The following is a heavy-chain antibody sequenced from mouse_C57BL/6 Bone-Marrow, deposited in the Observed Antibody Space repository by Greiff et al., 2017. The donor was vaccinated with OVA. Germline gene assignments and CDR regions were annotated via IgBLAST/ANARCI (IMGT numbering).Heavy chain of an antibody. CDR1: GYTFTSYW. V-gene: IGHV1-64*01. D-gene: IGHD3-2*02. CDR3: ARSERRLFHWDYGV. Sequence: QVQLQQPGAELVKPGASVKLSCKASGYTFTSYWMHWVKQRPGQGLEWIGMIHPDSGSTNYNEKFKSKATLTVDKSSSTAYMQLSSLTSEDSAVYYCARSERRLFHWDYGVWGTGTTVTVAS. J-gene: IGHJ1*03. CDR2: IHPDSGST.